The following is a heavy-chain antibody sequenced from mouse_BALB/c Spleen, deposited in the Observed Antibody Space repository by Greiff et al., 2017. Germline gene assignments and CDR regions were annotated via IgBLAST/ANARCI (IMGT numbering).Heavy chain of an antibody. CDR1: GYSITSGYY. D-gene: IGHD2-2*01. CDR3: ARGWDYGYYFDY. V-gene: IGHV3-6*02. CDR2: ISYDGSN. J-gene: IGHJ2*01. Sequence: ESGPGLVKPSQSLSLTCSVTGYSITSGYYWNWIRQFPGNKLEWMGYISYDGSNNYNPSLKNRISITRDTSKNQFFLKLNSVTTEDTATYYCARGWDYGYYFDYWGQGTTLTVSS.